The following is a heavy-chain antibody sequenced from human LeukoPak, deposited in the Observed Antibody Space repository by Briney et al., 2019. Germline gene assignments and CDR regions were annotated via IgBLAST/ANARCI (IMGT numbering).Heavy chain of an antibody. Sequence: GGSLRLSCAASGFTFSGYGMHWVRQAPGRGLEWVAVIWYDGSNKYYADSVKGRFTISRDNSKNTLYLQMNSLRAEDTAVYYCARGGDSSGYYYDATNQIDYWGQGTLVTVSS. D-gene: IGHD3-22*01. CDR2: IWYDGSNK. CDR1: GFTFSGYG. CDR3: ARGGDSSGYYYDATNQIDY. V-gene: IGHV3-33*01. J-gene: IGHJ4*02.